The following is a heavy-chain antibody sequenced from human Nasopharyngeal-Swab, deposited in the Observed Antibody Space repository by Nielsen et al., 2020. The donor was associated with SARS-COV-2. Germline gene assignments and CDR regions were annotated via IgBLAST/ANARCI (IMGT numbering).Heavy chain of an antibody. D-gene: IGHD4-17*01. J-gene: IGHJ4*02. CDR2: INHSGST. Sequence: WIRQPPGKGLEWIGEINHSGSTNYNPSLKRRVTISVDTPKNQFSLKLSFVTAADTAVYYCARGRDYGDYVDFFDYWGQGTLVTVSS. V-gene: IGHV4-34*01. CDR3: ARGRDYGDYVDFFDY.